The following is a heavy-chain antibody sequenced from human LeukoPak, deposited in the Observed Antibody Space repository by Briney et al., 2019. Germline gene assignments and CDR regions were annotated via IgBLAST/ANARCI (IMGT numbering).Heavy chain of an antibody. CDR3: ARHFYGDYAFDY. J-gene: IGHJ4*02. CDR1: GYSFTVYW. V-gene: IGHV5-10-1*01. Sequence: GESLKISFEGSGYSFTVYWISWVRQMPGKGLEWMGTIDPADSYTNYSPSFQGHVTISADKSISTAYLHWSSLKASDTAIYYCARHFYGDYAFDYWGLGTLVTVSS. D-gene: IGHD4-17*01. CDR2: IDPADSYT.